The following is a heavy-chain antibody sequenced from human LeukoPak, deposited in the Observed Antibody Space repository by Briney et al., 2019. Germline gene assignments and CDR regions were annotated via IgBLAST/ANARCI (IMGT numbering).Heavy chain of an antibody. D-gene: IGHD3-10*01. J-gene: IGHJ4*02. CDR1: GGSISSYY. V-gene: IGHV4-59*01. CDR3: ARGVITMVRGVIWYYFDY. Sequence: SETLSLTCTVSGGSISSYYWSWIRQPPGKGLEWIGYIYYSGSTNYNPSLKSRVTISVDTSKNQFSLKLSSVTAADTAVYYCARGVITMVRGVIWYYFDYWGQGTLVTVSS. CDR2: IYYSGST.